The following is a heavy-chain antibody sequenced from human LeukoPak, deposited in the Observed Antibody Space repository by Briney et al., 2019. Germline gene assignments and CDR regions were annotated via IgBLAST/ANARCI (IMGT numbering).Heavy chain of an antibody. J-gene: IGHJ4*02. CDR2: ISGSGGST. CDR3: AKGSLGSWYYFDY. V-gene: IGHV3-23*01. D-gene: IGHD6-13*01. Sequence: GGSLRLSCAASGFTFSSYAMSWVRQAPGKGLEWDSAISGSGGSTYYADSVKGRFTISRDNSKNTLYLQMNSLRAEDTAVYYCAKGSLGSWYYFDYWGQGTPVTVSS. CDR1: GFTFSSYA.